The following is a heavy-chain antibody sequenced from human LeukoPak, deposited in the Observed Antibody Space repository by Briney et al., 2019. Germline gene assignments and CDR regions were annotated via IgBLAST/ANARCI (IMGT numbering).Heavy chain of an antibody. CDR3: VIDKGREGDY. J-gene: IGHJ4*02. Sequence: RSGGSQRLSCAASGFPFSNYGMHWVRQAPGKGLEWVAVISADGIDKYYADSVKGRFTISRDNSKNTLYLQMSSLRPEDTAVDYCVIDKGREGDYWGQGNLVTVSS. V-gene: IGHV3-30*03. CDR1: GFPFSNYG. CDR2: ISADGIDK.